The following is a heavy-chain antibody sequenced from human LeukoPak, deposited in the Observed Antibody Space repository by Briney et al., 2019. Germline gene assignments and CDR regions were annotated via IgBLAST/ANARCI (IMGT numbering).Heavy chain of an antibody. CDR2: INPSGGST. CDR1: GYTFTSYY. D-gene: IGHD3-10*01. Sequence: ASVEVSCKASGYTFTSYYMHWVRQAPGQGLEWMGIINPSGGSTSYAQKFQGRVTMTRDTSTSTVYMELSSLRSEDTAVYYCARAPGYGSGSEREREDRSVFDYWGQGTLVTVSS. V-gene: IGHV1-46*01. CDR3: ARAPGYGSGSEREREDRSVFDY. J-gene: IGHJ4*02.